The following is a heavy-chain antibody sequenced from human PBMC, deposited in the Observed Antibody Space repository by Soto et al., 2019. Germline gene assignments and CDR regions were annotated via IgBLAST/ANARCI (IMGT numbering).Heavy chain of an antibody. CDR3: ARDGGPYCSGGSCYLGMDV. CDR1: GYTFTSYG. CDR2: ISAYNGNT. D-gene: IGHD2-15*01. V-gene: IGHV1-18*01. J-gene: IGHJ6*02. Sequence: QVQLVQSGAEVKKPGASVKVSCKASGYTFTSYGISWVRQAPEQGLEWMGWISAYNGNTNYAQKLQGRVTMTTDTSTSTAYMELRSLRSDDTAVYYCARDGGPYCSGGSCYLGMDVWGQGTTVTVSS.